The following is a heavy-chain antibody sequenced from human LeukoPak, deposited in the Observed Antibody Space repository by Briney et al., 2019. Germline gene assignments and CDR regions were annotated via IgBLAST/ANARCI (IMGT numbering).Heavy chain of an antibody. CDR3: ARGHGPQYGSGSSWFDP. CDR2: MNPNSGNT. CDR1: GYTFSSYD. J-gene: IGHJ5*02. Sequence: ASVKVSCKASGYTFSSYDINWVRQATGQGLEWMGWMNPNSGNTGFAQKFQGRVTMTRNTSISTAYMELSSLRSEDTAVYYCARGHGPQYGSGSSWFDPWGQGTLVTVSS. D-gene: IGHD3-10*01. V-gene: IGHV1-8*01.